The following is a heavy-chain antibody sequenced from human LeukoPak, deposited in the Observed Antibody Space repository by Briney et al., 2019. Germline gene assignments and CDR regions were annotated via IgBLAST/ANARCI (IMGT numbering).Heavy chain of an antibody. V-gene: IGHV3-33*01. CDR3: ARERESVCDY. D-gene: IGHD3-16*01. Sequence: GGSPRLSCAASGFTFSRYGMHWVRQAPGKGQEWVAAIWYDGSNKYYADSVKGRFTFSRDNSKNTLYLQMNSLRAEDTAIYYCARERESVCDYWGQGTLVTVSS. CDR1: GFTFSRYG. J-gene: IGHJ4*02. CDR2: IWYDGSNK.